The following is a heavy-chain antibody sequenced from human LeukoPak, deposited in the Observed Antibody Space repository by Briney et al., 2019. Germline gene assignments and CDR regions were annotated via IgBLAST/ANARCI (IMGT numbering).Heavy chain of an antibody. CDR2: INHSGDT. J-gene: IGHJ4*02. Sequence: SETLSLTCAVFGGSLSDYYWTWLRQSPGKGLEWIGEINHSGDTKYNPSLKSRVTISVDKSKNQFSLKLNSVTAADTAVYYCARQMTYDSGNSFDYWGQGTPATVSS. D-gene: IGHD3-10*01. CDR1: GGSLSDYY. CDR3: ARQMTYDSGNSFDY. V-gene: IGHV4-34*01.